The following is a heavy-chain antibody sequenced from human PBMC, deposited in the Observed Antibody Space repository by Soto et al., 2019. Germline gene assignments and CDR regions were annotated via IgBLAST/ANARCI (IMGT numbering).Heavy chain of an antibody. J-gene: IGHJ1*01. CDR2: ISSTGVTT. V-gene: IGHV3-48*03. D-gene: IGHD3-9*01. CDR3: ARYGTRADW. Sequence: PGGSLRLSCAASGFNFRNFEMNWVRKAPGKGLEWVSYISSTGVTTYYAESVEGRFTISRDNAKSSLFLHLRSLRVEDTAIYYCARYGTRADWWGLGTPVTVSS. CDR1: GFNFRNFE.